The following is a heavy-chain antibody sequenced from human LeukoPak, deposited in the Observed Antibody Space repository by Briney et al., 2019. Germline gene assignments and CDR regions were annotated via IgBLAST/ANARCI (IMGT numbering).Heavy chain of an antibody. J-gene: IGHJ3*01. V-gene: IGHV4-61*02. CDR1: GGSISSGSYY. Sequence: SETLSLTCSVSGGSISSGSYYWGWIRQPAGKGLEWIGRIYTSGSTSYDPSLKGRVAMSVDTSKNQFPLKLSSVTAADTAVYYCARDLFRAFDLWGQGTMVTVSS. CDR2: IYTSGST. CDR3: ARDLFRAFDL. D-gene: IGHD2/OR15-2a*01.